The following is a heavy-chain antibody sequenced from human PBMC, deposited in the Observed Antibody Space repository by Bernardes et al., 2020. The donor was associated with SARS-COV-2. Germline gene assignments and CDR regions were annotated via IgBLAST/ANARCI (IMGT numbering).Heavy chain of an antibody. CDR1: GFSLSTSGVG. Sequence: TLVKPTQTLTLTCTFSGFSLSTSGVGVGWIRQPPGKALEWLALIYWDDDKRYSPSLKSRLTITKDTSKNQVVLTMTNMDPVDTATYYCAHKGASSWYTEYFQHWGQGTLVTVSS. CDR2: IYWDDDK. CDR3: AHKGASSWYTEYFQH. D-gene: IGHD6-13*01. V-gene: IGHV2-5*02. J-gene: IGHJ1*01.